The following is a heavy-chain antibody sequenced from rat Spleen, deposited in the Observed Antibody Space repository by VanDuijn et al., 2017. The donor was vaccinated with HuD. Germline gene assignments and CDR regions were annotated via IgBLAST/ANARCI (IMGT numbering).Heavy chain of an antibody. CDR3: AKDGPIYYYDGSYAHYFWYFNF. D-gene: IGHD1-12*02. V-gene: IGHV5-25*01. J-gene: IGHJ1*01. CDR2: INSGGSNT. CDR1: GFTFSSFA. Sequence: EVQLVESGGCLVQPGRALKLSCAASGFTFSSFAMAWVRQAPKKGLEWVATINSGGSNTYYPDSVKGRFTISRDNAKSTLYLQMDSLRSEDTATYYCAKDGPIYYYDGSYAHYFWYFNFWGPGTMVTVSS.